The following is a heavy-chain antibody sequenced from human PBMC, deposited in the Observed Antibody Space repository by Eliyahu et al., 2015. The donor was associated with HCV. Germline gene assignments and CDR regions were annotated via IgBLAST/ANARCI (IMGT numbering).Heavy chain of an antibody. CDR3: ARDSLGLAAAGPDY. V-gene: IGHV3-33*01. Sequence: QVQLVESGGGVAQPGRSLRVSCAASGFTFSSYGMHWVRQAPGKGLEWVAVIWFDGSNKYYADSVKGRFTISRDNSKNTLYLQMNSLRAEDTAVYYCARDSLGLAAAGPDYWGRGTLVTVSS. CDR2: IWFDGSNK. CDR1: GFTFSSYG. D-gene: IGHD6-13*01. J-gene: IGHJ4*02.